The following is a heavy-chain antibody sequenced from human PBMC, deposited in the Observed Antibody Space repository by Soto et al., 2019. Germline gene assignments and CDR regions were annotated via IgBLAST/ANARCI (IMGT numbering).Heavy chain of an antibody. CDR3: AKAEPMVY. CDR2: INSDGTSS. J-gene: IGHJ4*02. V-gene: IGHV3-74*03. D-gene: IGHD2-8*01. CDR1: VLTFRRYW. Sequence: GPLRVSCEASVLTFRRYWMHWVRQVPGKGLVWVSSINSDGTSSTYADSVKGRFTISRDNAKNTVYLQMNSLRAEDTAVYYCAKAEPMVYWGQGTLVTVSS.